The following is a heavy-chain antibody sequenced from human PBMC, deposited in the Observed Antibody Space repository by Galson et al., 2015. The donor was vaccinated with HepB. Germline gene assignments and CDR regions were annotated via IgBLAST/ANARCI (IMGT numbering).Heavy chain of an antibody. Sequence: SLRLSCAASGFTFSSYWMSWVRQAPGKGLEWVANIKQDGSEKYYVDSVKGRFTISRDNAKNSLYLQMNSLRAEDTAVYYCARDLYSSSWYRGHDAFDIWGQGTMVPVSS. J-gene: IGHJ3*02. CDR2: IKQDGSEK. V-gene: IGHV3-7*03. CDR3: ARDLYSSSWYRGHDAFDI. D-gene: IGHD6-13*01. CDR1: GFTFSSYW.